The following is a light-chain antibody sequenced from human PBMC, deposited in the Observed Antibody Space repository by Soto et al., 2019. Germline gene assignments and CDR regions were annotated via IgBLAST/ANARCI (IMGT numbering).Light chain of an antibody. CDR2: GAS. V-gene: IGKV3-20*01. Sequence: EIVLTQSPGTLSLSPGERATLSCRASQSVSSSYLAWYQQRPGQAPRPLVFGASRRATGIPERFSGSGSGTDFALTISRLEPEDFAVYYCQQYGSSPATFGQGTKVDIK. CDR3: QQYGSSPAT. J-gene: IGKJ1*01. CDR1: QSVSSSY.